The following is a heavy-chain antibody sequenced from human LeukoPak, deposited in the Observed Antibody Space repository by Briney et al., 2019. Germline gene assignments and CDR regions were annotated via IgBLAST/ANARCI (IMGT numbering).Heavy chain of an antibody. CDR3: ARWKPRSDALDV. J-gene: IGHJ3*01. V-gene: IGHV3-21*01. CDR2: ISTRETFI. D-gene: IGHD1-1*01. CDR1: GFTFTTYS. Sequence: PGGSLRLSCEASGFTFTTYSMTWVRQTPGEGLEWVSSISTRETFINYADSVKGRFTISRDNAKNSLFLQMTSLRAEDTAMYYCARWKPRSDALDVWGKGTMVMVSS.